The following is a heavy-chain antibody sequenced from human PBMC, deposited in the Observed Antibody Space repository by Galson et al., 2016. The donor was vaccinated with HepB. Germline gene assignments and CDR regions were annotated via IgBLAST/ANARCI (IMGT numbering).Heavy chain of an antibody. V-gene: IGHV4-39*07. CDR3: VRDSGWPGVSFDY. D-gene: IGHD6-19*01. Sequence: SETLSLTCTVSGDSISSSSYYWGWIRQPPGKALEWIGSIYYSGGSFHNPSLKSRVTISINTSKDQFSLKLASVTAADTAVYYCVRDSGWPGVSFDYWGQGSLATVSS. J-gene: IGHJ4*02. CDR2: IYYSGGS. CDR1: GDSISSSSYY.